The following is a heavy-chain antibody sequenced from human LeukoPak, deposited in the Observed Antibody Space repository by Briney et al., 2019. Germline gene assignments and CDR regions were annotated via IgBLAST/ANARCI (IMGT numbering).Heavy chain of an antibody. CDR1: GFTFDDYG. V-gene: IGHV3-20*04. J-gene: IGHJ6*03. Sequence: GGSLRLSCAAAGFTFDDYGMSWVRQAPGKGLESVSDINWNGDSTGYADSVKGRFTISRDNAKNSLYLQMNSLRAEDTALYYCARRESSYQNYYYYYHMDVWGKGTTVTVSS. CDR3: ARRESSYQNYYYYYHMDV. CDR2: INWNGDST. D-gene: IGHD3-16*02.